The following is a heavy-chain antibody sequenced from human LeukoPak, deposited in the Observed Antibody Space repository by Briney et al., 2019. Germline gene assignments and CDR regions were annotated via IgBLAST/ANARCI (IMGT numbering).Heavy chain of an antibody. J-gene: IGHJ3*02. D-gene: IGHD2-21*01. Sequence: PGGSLRLSCAASGFTFSNFVLTWVRQAPGKGLEWVSSISDGGGRTYYADSVKGRFTISRDNSKNTLYLQMNSLRAEDTAVYYCAKGRPTYSYAFDIWGQGTMVTVSS. CDR2: ISDGGGRT. CDR3: AKGRPTYSYAFDI. V-gene: IGHV3-23*01. CDR1: GFTFSNFV.